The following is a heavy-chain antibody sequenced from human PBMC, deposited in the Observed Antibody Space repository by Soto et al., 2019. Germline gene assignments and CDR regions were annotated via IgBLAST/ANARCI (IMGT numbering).Heavy chain of an antibody. CDR2: ISGSGGST. V-gene: IGHV3-23*01. D-gene: IGHD2-15*01. Sequence: PGGSLRLSCAASGFTFSSYAMSWVRQAPGKGLEWVSAISGSGGSTYYADSVKGRFTISRDNSKNTLYLQMNSLRAEDTAVYYCAREYCSGGSCYPVSYFDYWGQGTLVTVSS. CDR3: AREYCSGGSCYPVSYFDY. CDR1: GFTFSSYA. J-gene: IGHJ4*02.